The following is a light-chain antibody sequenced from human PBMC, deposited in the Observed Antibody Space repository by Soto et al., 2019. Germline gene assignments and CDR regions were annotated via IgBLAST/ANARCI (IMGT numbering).Light chain of an antibody. Sequence: IQMTQSPSSLSAYVGDRVTLTCQPSHDFRDHLTWYQQKPGKPPKLLIYDASNLQTGVPSRFSGSGSGTDFTFTISSLQPEDIATYFCHQYDNLSQTFGPGTKVDI. CDR3: HQYDNLSQT. CDR2: DAS. CDR1: HDFRDH. J-gene: IGKJ3*01. V-gene: IGKV1-33*01.